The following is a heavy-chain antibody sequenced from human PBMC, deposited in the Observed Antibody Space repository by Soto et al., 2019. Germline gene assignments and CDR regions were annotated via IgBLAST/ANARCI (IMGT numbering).Heavy chain of an antibody. CDR1: GYTFTSYG. Sequence: ASVKVSCKASGYTFTSYGISWVRQAPGQGLEWMGWISAYNGNTNYAQKLQGRVTMTTDTSTSTAYMELRSLRSDDTAVYYCARVPDFWSGYCWFDPWGQGTLVTVSS. CDR2: ISAYNGNT. D-gene: IGHD3-3*01. J-gene: IGHJ5*02. CDR3: ARVPDFWSGYCWFDP. V-gene: IGHV1-18*01.